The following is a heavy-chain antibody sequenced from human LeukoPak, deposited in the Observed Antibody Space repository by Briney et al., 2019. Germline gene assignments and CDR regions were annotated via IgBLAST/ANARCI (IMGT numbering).Heavy chain of an antibody. Sequence: PSETLSLTCAVSGGSISSSNWWSWVRQPPGKGLEWIGEIYHSGSTNHNPSLKSRVTISVDKSKNQFSLKLSSVTAADTAVYYCADSSGWLYDAFDIWGQGTMVTVSS. CDR3: ADSSGWLYDAFDI. V-gene: IGHV4-4*02. J-gene: IGHJ3*02. CDR1: GGSISSSNW. D-gene: IGHD6-19*01. CDR2: IYHSGST.